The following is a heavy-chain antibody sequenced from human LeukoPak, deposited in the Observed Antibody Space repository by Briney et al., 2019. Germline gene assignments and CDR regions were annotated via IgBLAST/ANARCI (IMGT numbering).Heavy chain of an antibody. D-gene: IGHD3-3*01. V-gene: IGHV4-39*01. J-gene: IGHJ4*02. CDR3: ARLKWSGYPTLSDY. CDR2: IYYSGST. CDR1: GGSISSSNYY. Sequence: SETLSLTCTVSGGSISSSNYYWGWIRQPPGKGLEWIGSIYYSGSTYYNPSLKSRVTMSVDTSKNQFSLKLTSVTAADTAMYYCARLKWSGYPTLSDYWGQGTLVTVSS.